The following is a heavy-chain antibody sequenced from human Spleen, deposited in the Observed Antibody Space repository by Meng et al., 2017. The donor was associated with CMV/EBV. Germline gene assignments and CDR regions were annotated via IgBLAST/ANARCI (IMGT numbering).Heavy chain of an antibody. CDR2: ISAYNGNV. V-gene: IGHV1-18*01. CDR3: ARNVWCGGDCSAPLYYYYGMDV. CDR1: GYTFRSFG. J-gene: IGHJ6*02. D-gene: IGHD2-21*01. Sequence: ASVKVSCKAYGYTFRSFGFSWVRQAPGQGLEWMGWISAYNGNVNSAQTFQDRVTMTTDTSTSTAYMELSSLRSEDTAVYYCARNVWCGGDCSAPLYYYYGMDVWGQGTTVTVSS.